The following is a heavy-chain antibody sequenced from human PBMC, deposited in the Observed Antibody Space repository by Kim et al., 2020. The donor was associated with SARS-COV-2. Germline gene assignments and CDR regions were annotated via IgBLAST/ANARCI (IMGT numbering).Heavy chain of an antibody. D-gene: IGHD2-2*01. CDR2: IIPIFGTA. CDR3: ARSRYCSSTSCYGPFDYYYYGMDV. CDR1: GGTFSSYA. J-gene: IGHJ6*02. V-gene: IGHV1-69*13. Sequence: SVKVSCKASGGTFSSYAISWVRQAPGQGLEWMGGIIPIFGTANYAQKFQGRVTITADESTSTAYMELSSLRSEDTVVYYCARSRYCSSTSCYGPFDYYYYGMDVWGQGTTVTVSS.